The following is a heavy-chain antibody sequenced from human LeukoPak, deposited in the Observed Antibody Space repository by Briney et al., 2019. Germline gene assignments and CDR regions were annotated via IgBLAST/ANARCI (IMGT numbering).Heavy chain of an antibody. Sequence: GGSLRLSCAASGFTFSSFSMNWVGRAAGKGLEWVSTLGPSGSTTTYADSVRGRFTISRDNSKYTLYLQMNSLRVEDTAVYYCAKKGYDHSGTYSYYLDSWGQGTLVTVSS. D-gene: IGHD3-16*01. CDR1: GFTFSSFS. CDR2: LGPSGSTT. J-gene: IGHJ4*02. V-gene: IGHV3-23*01. CDR3: AKKGYDHSGTYSYYLDS.